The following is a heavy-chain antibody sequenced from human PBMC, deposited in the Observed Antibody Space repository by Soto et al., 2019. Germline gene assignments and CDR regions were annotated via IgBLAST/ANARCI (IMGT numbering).Heavy chain of an antibody. D-gene: IGHD3-10*01. V-gene: IGHV4-30-2*06. CDR2: IFHSGTT. CDR3: ARAGGSGPLDDWFDP. J-gene: IGHJ5*02. Sequence: SEPLSLTCEVSGVSISSGGYSWSWIRQSPGKGLEWMGYIFHSGTTDYNPSLKSRLTISVDRSKNQFSLRLRSVTAADTALYYCARAGGSGPLDDWFDPWGQGTLVTVSS. CDR1: GVSISSGGYS.